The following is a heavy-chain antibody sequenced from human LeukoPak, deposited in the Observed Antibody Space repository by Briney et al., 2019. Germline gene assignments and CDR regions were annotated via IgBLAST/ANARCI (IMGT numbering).Heavy chain of an antibody. J-gene: IGHJ4*02. D-gene: IGHD5-18*01. CDR2: IKKDGSEK. V-gene: IGHV3-7*01. CDR1: RFTFSSYW. Sequence: GGSLRLSCAASRFTFSSYWMSWVRQAPGKGLEWVANIKKDGSEKYYVDSVKGRFTISRDNAKTSLYLQVNSLRAEDTAVYYCARHLSGVTGYTYGRGIDYWGQGTLVTVSS. CDR3: ARHLSGVTGYTYGRGIDY.